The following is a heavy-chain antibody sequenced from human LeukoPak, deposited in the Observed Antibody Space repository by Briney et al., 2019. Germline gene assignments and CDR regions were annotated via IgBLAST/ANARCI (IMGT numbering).Heavy chain of an antibody. CDR1: GFTFSNYN. Sequence: GGSLRLSCAASGFTFSNYNMNWVRQAPGKAMEWVSSITSSGTYIFYADSVKGRFTISRDNAKNSLYLQMDSLGPEDTAVYYCLRGDRRDYWGQGTLVTVSS. CDR3: LRGDRRDY. CDR2: ITSSGTYI. V-gene: IGHV3-21*01. J-gene: IGHJ4*02.